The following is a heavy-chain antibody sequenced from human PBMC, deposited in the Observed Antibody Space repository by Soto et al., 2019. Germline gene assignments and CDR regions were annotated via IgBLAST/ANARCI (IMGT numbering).Heavy chain of an antibody. CDR1: GGSISSYY. CDR3: ARTSRSGWSPTDFDY. J-gene: IGHJ4*02. CDR2: IYDSGST. Sequence: SETLSLTCTVAGGSISSYYWSWIRQPPGKGLEWIGYIYDSGSTNYNPSLNSRVTISVYTSKSHFSLKLSSVTAADTAVYYFARTSRSGWSPTDFDYWGQGTLVTVSS. D-gene: IGHD6-19*01. V-gene: IGHV4-59*01.